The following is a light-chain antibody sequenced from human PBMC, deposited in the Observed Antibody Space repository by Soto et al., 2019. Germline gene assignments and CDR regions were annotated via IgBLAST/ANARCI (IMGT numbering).Light chain of an antibody. CDR1: QGISNY. CDR3: QKYLDAPKT. Sequence: DIQMTQSPSSLSASVGDRVTITCRASQGISNYLAWYQQKPGKVPKLLIYGASTLQSGVPSRFIGSGSGSDFTLTISRLHPEDAAAYYCQKYLDAPKTFGQGTKLEIK. CDR2: GAS. J-gene: IGKJ2*01. V-gene: IGKV1-27*01.